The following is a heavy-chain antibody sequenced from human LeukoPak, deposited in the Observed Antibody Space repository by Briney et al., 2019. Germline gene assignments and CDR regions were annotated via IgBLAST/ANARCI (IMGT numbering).Heavy chain of an antibody. CDR2: ISYDGSNK. V-gene: IGHV3-30-3*01. CDR3: ASEIAAAGTVDY. J-gene: IGHJ4*02. D-gene: IGHD6-13*01. Sequence: GGSLRLSCAASGFTFSSYAMHWVRQAPGKGLEWVAVISYDGSNKYYADPVKGRFTISRDNSKNTLYLQMNSLRAEDTAVYYCASEIAAAGTVDYWGQGTLVTVSS. CDR1: GFTFSSYA.